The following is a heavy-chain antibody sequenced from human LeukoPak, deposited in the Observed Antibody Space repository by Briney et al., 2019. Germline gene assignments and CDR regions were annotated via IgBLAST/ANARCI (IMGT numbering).Heavy chain of an antibody. D-gene: IGHD3-9*01. CDR2: IYYSGST. V-gene: IGHV4-59*01. CDR1: GGSISSYY. CDR3: ARASADILTGYYKTSFDY. Sequence: KPSETLSLTCTVSGGSISSYYWSWIRQPPGKGLEWIGYIYYSGSTNYNPSLKSRVTISVDTSKNQFSLKLSSVTAADTAVYYCARASADILTGYYKTSFDYWGRGTLVTVSS. J-gene: IGHJ4*02.